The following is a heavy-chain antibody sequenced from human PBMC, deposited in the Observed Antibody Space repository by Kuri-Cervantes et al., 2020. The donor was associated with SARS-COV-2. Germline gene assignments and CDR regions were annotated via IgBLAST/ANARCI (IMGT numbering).Heavy chain of an antibody. D-gene: IGHD1-20*01. CDR1: GGSFSGYY. Sequence: SETLSLTCAVYGGSFSGYYWSWIRQPPGKGLEWIGEINHSGSTNYNLSLKSRVTISVDTSKNQFSLKLSSVTAADTAVYYCARKGAVTGTKPHYYYYYMDVWGKGTTVNVSS. J-gene: IGHJ6*03. CDR2: INHSGST. V-gene: IGHV4-34*01. CDR3: ARKGAVTGTKPHYYYYYMDV.